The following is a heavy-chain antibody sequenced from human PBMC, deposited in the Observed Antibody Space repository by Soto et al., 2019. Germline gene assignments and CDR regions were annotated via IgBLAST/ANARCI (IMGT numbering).Heavy chain of an antibody. J-gene: IGHJ4*02. CDR3: ARGRYGDY. Sequence: QVHLVQSGAEVKKPGASVKVSCKGSGYGFTTYGITWVRQAPGQGLEWMAWTSAHNGNTNNAQKLQGRVTVTRDTSTSTAYMELRSLRSDDTAVYYCARGRYGDYWGQGALVTVSS. CDR1: GYGFTTYG. V-gene: IGHV1-18*01. CDR2: TSAHNGNT. D-gene: IGHD1-1*01.